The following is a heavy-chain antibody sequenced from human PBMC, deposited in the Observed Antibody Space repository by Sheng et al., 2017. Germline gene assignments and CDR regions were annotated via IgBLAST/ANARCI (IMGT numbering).Heavy chain of an antibody. D-gene: IGHD3-10*01. Sequence: QVQLVQSGAEVKKPWVLGEGLLQGFWRHLQQLCYQLGXTGPLDKGLSGWEGIIPIFGTANYAQKFQGRVTITADESTSTAYMELSSLRSEDTAVYYCARDMGENYYYYGMDVWGQGTTVTVSS. CDR3: ARDMGENYYYYGMDV. V-gene: IGHV1-69*01. CDR1: RHLQQLC. J-gene: IGHJ6*02. CDR2: IIPIFGTA.